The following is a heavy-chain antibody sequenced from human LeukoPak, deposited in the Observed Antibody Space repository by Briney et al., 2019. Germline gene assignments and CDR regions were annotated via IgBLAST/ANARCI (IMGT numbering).Heavy chain of an antibody. V-gene: IGHV3-7*01. Sequence: GGSLRLSCAASGFAFITFWMTWVRQAPGKGVEWVANIKQDGSEKYYVDSVKGRFTISRDNAMNSLYLQMNSLRAEDTAVYYCARGGSNFDYWGQGTLVTVSS. CDR2: IKQDGSEK. J-gene: IGHJ4*02. CDR3: ARGGSNFDY. CDR1: GFAFITFW.